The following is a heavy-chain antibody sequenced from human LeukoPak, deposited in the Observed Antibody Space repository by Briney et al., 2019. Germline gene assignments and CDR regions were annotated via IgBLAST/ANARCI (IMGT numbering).Heavy chain of an antibody. D-gene: IGHD3-10*01. CDR3: AKVAHDSGSYHPDY. CDR1: GFTFNSFA. CDR2: ISNSGGST. J-gene: IGHJ4*02. V-gene: IGHV3-23*01. Sequence: GGSLRLSCAGSGFTFNSFAMSWVRQAPGKGLEWVSGISNSGGSTYYADSVKGRFTISRDNSKNTLYLQMNSLRDEDTAVYYCAKVAHDSGSYHPDYWGQGTLVTVSS.